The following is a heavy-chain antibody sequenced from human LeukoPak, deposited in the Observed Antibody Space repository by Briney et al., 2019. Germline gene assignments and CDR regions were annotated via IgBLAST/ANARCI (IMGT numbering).Heavy chain of an antibody. CDR1: GYSFTSYW. Sequence: GESLKISCKGSGYSFTSYWIGWVRQMPGKGLEWMGIIYPGDSDTRYSPSFQGQVTISADKSISTAYLQWSSLKASDTAVYYCARHRQGYTSDGSIFDYWGQGTLVTVSS. CDR2: IYPGDSDT. D-gene: IGHD6-19*01. J-gene: IGHJ4*02. V-gene: IGHV5-51*01. CDR3: ARHRQGYTSDGSIFDY.